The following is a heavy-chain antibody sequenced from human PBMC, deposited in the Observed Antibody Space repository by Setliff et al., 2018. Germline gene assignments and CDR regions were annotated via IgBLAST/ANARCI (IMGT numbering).Heavy chain of an antibody. J-gene: IGHJ6*03. Sequence: ASVKVSCKDSGYTFSTYGISWVRQAPGQGLEWMGWISAYNGNTNYAQRFQGRVTMTTDTSTSTAYMELRSLRSEDTAVYYCARSYQGVDDFWSGYFQTDYYYYMDVWGKGTTVTVSS. CDR3: ARSYQGVDDFWSGYFQTDYYYYMDV. CDR2: ISAYNGNT. V-gene: IGHV1-18*01. CDR1: GYTFSTYG. D-gene: IGHD3-3*01.